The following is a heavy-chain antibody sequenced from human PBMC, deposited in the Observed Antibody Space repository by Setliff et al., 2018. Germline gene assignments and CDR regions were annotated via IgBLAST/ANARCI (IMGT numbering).Heavy chain of an antibody. CDR3: TPWTGTSRLHY. CDR2: IRGKPSSGTT. V-gene: IGHV3-49*04. Sequence: GGSLRLSCTASGFTFGEYAITWVRQAPGKGLEWVGFIRGKPSSGTTEYAASVKGRFTISRDDSKSIAYLQMSSLKTEDTALYYCTPWTGTSRLHYWGQGTLVTVSS. J-gene: IGHJ4*02. D-gene: IGHD1-7*01. CDR1: GFTFGEYA.